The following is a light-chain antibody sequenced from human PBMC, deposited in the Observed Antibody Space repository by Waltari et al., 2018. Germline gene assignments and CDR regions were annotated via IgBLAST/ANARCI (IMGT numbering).Light chain of an antibody. Sequence: DTQMTQSPSTLSASVGDRVTITFRASQSVSSSLAWYQQKPGRAPRLLIYDASTLESGVPLRFSGSGSGTEFTLTISKLQPDDFATYFCQHYSPYSWTFGQGTKVEIK. CDR2: DAS. V-gene: IGKV1-5*01. CDR1: QSVSSS. CDR3: QHYSPYSWT. J-gene: IGKJ1*01.